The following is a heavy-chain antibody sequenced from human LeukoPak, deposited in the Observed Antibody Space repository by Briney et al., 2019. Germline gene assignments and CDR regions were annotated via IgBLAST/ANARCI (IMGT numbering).Heavy chain of an antibody. CDR2: ISYDGSNK. CDR3: AKDDDVVVPAAISGPDY. J-gene: IGHJ4*02. CDR1: GFTFSSYG. V-gene: IGHV3-30*18. Sequence: GRSLRLSCAASGFTFSSYGMHWVRQAPGKGLEWVAVISYDGSNKYYADSVKGRFTISRDNSKNTLYLQMNSLGAEDTAVYYCAKDDDVVVPAAISGPDYWGQGTLVTVSS. D-gene: IGHD2-2*01.